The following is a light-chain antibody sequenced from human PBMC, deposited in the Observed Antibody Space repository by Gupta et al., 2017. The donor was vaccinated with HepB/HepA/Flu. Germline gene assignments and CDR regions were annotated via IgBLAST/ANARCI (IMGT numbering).Light chain of an antibody. J-gene: IGLJ2*01. CDR2: VNSDGRH. CDR3: QTWGTGIPHVV. Sequence: QLVLTQSPSASASLGASVKLTCTLGNGHNNYAIAWHQQQPKKGPRYLMKVNSDGRHSKGDGIPDRFSGSSSGAERYLTISSLQSEDEADYYCQTWGTGIPHVVFGGGTNLTVL. V-gene: IGLV4-69*01. CDR1: NGHNNYA.